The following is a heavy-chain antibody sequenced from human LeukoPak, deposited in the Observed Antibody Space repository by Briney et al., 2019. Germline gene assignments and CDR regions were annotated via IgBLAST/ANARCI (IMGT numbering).Heavy chain of an antibody. CDR2: INHSGST. CDR1: GYSISSGYY. D-gene: IGHD6-19*01. V-gene: IGHV4-38-2*02. CDR3: ARRSSGWYGGGFGY. Sequence: SETLSLTCTVSGYSISSGYYWGWIRQPPGKGLEWIGEINHSGSTNYNPSLKSRVTISVDTSKNQFSLKLSSVTAADTAVYYCARRSSGWYGGGFGYWGQGTLVTVSS. J-gene: IGHJ4*02.